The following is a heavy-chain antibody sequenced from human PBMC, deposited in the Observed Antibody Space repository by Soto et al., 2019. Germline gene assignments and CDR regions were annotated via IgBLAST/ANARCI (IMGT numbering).Heavy chain of an antibody. D-gene: IGHD2-15*01. CDR3: ARGVPYCSGGSCYSYGFDP. CDR1: GGSFSGYY. J-gene: IGHJ5*02. V-gene: IGHV4-34*01. CDR2: INHSGST. Sequence: QVQLQQWGAGLLKPSETLSLTCAVYGGSFSGYYWSWIRQPPGKGLEWMGEINHSGSTNYNPSPKSRVTISVDTSKNQFSLKLSSVTAADTAVYYCARGVPYCSGGSCYSYGFDPWGQGTLVTVSS.